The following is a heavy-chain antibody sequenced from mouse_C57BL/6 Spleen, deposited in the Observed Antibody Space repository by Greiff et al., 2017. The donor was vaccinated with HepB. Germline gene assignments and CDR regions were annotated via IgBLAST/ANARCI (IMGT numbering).Heavy chain of an antibody. CDR2: IDPETGGT. CDR1: GYTFTDYE. D-gene: IGHD1-1*02. CDR3: TRRLSLDY. V-gene: IGHV1-15*01. J-gene: IGHJ2*01. Sequence: VKLMESGAELVRPGASVTLSCKASGYTFTDYEMHWVKQTPVHGLEWIGAIDPETGGTAYNQKFKGKAILTADKSSSTAYMELRSLTSEDSAVYYCTRRLSLDYWGQGTTLTVSS.